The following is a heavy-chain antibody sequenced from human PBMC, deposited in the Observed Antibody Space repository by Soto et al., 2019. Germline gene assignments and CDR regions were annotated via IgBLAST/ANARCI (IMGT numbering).Heavy chain of an antibody. V-gene: IGHV4-61*01. J-gene: IGHJ6*02. Sequence: PSESLSLTCNVSGGSVTNGIYYWSWIRQPPGGGLEWIGYIYYRGATKYNPSLESRVSISVDTPKSQFSLKLTSVTAADTAVYYCVRDSRRTGVKYFYGFDAWGQGTTVTVSS. D-gene: IGHD3-10*01. CDR1: GGSVTNGIYY. CDR2: IYYRGAT. CDR3: VRDSRRTGVKYFYGFDA.